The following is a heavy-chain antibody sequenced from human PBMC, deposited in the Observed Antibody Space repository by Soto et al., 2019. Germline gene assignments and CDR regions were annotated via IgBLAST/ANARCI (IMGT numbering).Heavy chain of an antibody. D-gene: IGHD2-2*01. Sequence: QVQLVQSGAEVKKPGSSVKVSCKASGGTFSSYAISWVRQAPGQGLEWMGGIIPIFGTANYAQKFQGRVTITADESTSTAYMELSSLSSEDTAVYYCARGNCSSTSCYLNYGMDVWGQGTTVTVSS. V-gene: IGHV1-69*01. CDR3: ARGNCSSTSCYLNYGMDV. J-gene: IGHJ6*02. CDR1: GGTFSSYA. CDR2: IIPIFGTA.